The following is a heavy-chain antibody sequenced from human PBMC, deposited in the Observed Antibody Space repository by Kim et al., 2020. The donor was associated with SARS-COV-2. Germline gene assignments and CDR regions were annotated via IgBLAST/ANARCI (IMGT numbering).Heavy chain of an antibody. J-gene: IGHJ5*02. CDR3: ARGGYYGSGSYYNNWFDP. Sequence: SETLSLTCAVYGGSFSGYYWSWIRQPPGKGLEWIGEINHSGSTNYNPSLKSRVTISVDTSKNQFSLKLSSVTAADTAVYYCARGGYYGSGSYYNNWFDPWGQGTLVTVSS. D-gene: IGHD3-10*01. CDR1: GGSFSGYY. V-gene: IGHV4-34*01. CDR2: INHSGST.